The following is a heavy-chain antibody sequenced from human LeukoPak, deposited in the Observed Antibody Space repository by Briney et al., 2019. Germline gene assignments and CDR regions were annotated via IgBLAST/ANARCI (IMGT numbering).Heavy chain of an antibody. CDR1: GFTFSSYA. D-gene: IGHD2/OR15-2a*01. V-gene: IGHV3-23*01. CDR2: ISGSGGST. Sequence: GGSLRLSCAASGFTFSSYAMSWVRQAPGKGLEWVSAISGSGGSTYYAAPVKGRFTISRDDSTNRLYLQMNSLKTEDAAIYYCTTAPGGNRLYWGQGTLVTVSS. J-gene: IGHJ4*02. CDR3: TTAPGGNRLY.